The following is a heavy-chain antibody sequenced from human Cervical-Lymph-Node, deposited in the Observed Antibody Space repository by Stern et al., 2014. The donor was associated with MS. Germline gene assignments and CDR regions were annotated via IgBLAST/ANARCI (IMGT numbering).Heavy chain of an antibody. CDR3: ARGGAVTTSDYYLDY. V-gene: IGHV3-30*01. Sequence: QVQLVQSGGGVVQPGRSLRLSCAASGFTFSYHAMHWVRQAPGKGLEWGALISYDGSDKNDADSVKGRFTISRDNSRNTLYLQMNSLRVDDTAVYYCARGGAVTTSDYYLDYWGQGILVTVSS. CDR1: GFTFSYHA. D-gene: IGHD4-17*01. CDR2: ISYDGSDK. J-gene: IGHJ4*02.